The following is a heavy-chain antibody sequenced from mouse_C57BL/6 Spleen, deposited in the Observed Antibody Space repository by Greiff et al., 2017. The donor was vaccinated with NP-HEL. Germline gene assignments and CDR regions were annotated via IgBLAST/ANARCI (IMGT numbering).Heavy chain of an antibody. Sequence: QVQLKQSGPELVKPGASVKISCKASGYAFSSSWMNWVKQRPGKGLEWIGRIYPGDGDTNYNGKFKGKATLTADKSSSTAYMQLSSLTSEDSAVYFCAREGLHYYGSSRYYFDYWGQGTTLTVSS. CDR2: IYPGDGDT. CDR1: GYAFSSSW. CDR3: AREGLHYYGSSRYYFDY. J-gene: IGHJ2*01. V-gene: IGHV1-82*01. D-gene: IGHD1-1*01.